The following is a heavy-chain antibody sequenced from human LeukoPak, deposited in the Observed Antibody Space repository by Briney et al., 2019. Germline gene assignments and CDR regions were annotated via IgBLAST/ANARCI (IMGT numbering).Heavy chain of an antibody. J-gene: IGHJ4*02. D-gene: IGHD3-9*01. CDR2: IYYSGST. Sequence: SETLSLTCTVSGGSISSSSYYWGWIRQPPGKGLEWIGSIYYSGSTYYNPSLKSRVTISVDTSKNQFSLKLSSVTAADTAVYYCARRALGGRLVFDYWGQGTLVTVSS. V-gene: IGHV4-39*01. CDR3: ARRALGGRLVFDY. CDR1: GGSISSSSYY.